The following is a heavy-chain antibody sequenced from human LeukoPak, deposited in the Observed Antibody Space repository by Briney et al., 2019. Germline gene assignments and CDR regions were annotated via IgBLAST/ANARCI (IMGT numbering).Heavy chain of an antibody. V-gene: IGHV1-18*01. J-gene: IGHJ4*02. CDR1: GYTFTSYG. D-gene: IGHD3-9*01. CDR3: AREVPTTSYDILTGYYNPNFDY. CDR2: ISAYNGNT. Sequence: ASVKVSCKASGYTFTSYGISWVRQAPGQGLEWMGWISAYNGNTNHAQKLQGRVTMTTDTSTSTAYMELRSLRSDDTAVYYCAREVPTTSYDILTGYYNPNFDYWGQGTLVTVSS.